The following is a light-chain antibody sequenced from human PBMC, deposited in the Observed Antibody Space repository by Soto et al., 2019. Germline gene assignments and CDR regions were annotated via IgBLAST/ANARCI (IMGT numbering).Light chain of an antibody. CDR3: QTWGTDIVV. V-gene: IGLV4-69*01. J-gene: IGLJ2*01. CDR2: LNSDGSH. Sequence: QPVLTQSPSASASLGASVKLTCTLSSGHSDYAIAWHQQQPEKGPRYLMKLNSDGSHSKGDGIPDRFSGSSSGAERYLTISSLQSEDEADYYCQTWGTDIVVFGGGTKVTVL. CDR1: SGHSDYA.